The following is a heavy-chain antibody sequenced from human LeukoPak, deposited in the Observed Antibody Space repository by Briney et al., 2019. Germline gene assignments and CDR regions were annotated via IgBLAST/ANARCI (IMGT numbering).Heavy chain of an antibody. D-gene: IGHD3-16*01. V-gene: IGHV4-34*01. J-gene: IGHJ4*02. CDR1: GGSFSGYY. CDR3: ARGGDYDYVWGSNKYYFDY. Sequence: SETLSLTCAVYGGSFSGYYWNWIRQPPGKGLEWIGEINHSGSTNYNPSLKSRVTISVDTSKNQFSLKLSSVTAADTAVYYCARGGDYDYVWGSNKYYFDYWGQGTLVTVSS. CDR2: INHSGST.